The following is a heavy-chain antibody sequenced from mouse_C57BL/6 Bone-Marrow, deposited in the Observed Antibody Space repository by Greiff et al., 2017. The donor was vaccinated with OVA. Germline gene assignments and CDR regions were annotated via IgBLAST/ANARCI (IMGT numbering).Heavy chain of an antibody. Sequence: QVQLQQSGAELVKPGASVKISCKASGYAFSSSWMNWVKQRPGKGLEWIGRIYPGDGDTNYNGKFKGKATLTADKSSSTAYMQLSSLTSEDSAVYFCANWYYFDYWGQGTTLTVSS. D-gene: IGHD4-1*02. CDR2: IYPGDGDT. CDR3: ANWYYFDY. J-gene: IGHJ2*01. CDR1: GYAFSSSW. V-gene: IGHV1-82*01.